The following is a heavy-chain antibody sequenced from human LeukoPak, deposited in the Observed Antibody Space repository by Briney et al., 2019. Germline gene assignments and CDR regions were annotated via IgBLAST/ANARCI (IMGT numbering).Heavy chain of an antibody. CDR1: GYSISSGYF. CDR3: ARGKWEPRYAFDI. CDR2: IYHSGST. D-gene: IGHD1-26*01. V-gene: IGHV4-38-2*02. J-gene: IGHJ3*02. Sequence: SETLSLTCTVSGYSISSGYFWGWIRQPPGKGLEWIGEIYHSGSTNYNPSLKSRVTISVDKSKTQFSLKLSSVTAADTAVYYCARGKWEPRYAFDIWGQGTMVTVSS.